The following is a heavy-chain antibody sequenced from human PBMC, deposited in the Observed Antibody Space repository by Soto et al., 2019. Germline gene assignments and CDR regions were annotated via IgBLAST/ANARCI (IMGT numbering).Heavy chain of an antibody. D-gene: IGHD3-22*01. V-gene: IGHV1-69*13. CDR3: ARGVHYDSSGFYYFY. Sequence: SVKVSCKASGGTFSSYAIDWVRQAPGQGLEWMGGIIPIFGTANYAQKFQGRITITADESTSTAYMELRSLRSEDTAVYYCARGVHYDSSGFYYFYWGQGTLVTVSS. CDR2: IIPIFGTA. CDR1: GGTFSSYA. J-gene: IGHJ4*02.